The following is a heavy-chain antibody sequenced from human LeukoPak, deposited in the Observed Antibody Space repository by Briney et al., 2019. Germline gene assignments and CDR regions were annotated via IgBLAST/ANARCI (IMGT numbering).Heavy chain of an antibody. CDR2: TSSDGTDK. Sequence: GGSLRLSCAASGFSFSTFAVHWVRQAPGKGLEWVAVTSSDGTDKYVDSVKGRFTISRDNSKNTLYLHMNSLRPEGTAVYYCASLHSRLGGEWPLWGQGTRVTVSS. D-gene: IGHD3-10*01. CDR1: GFSFSTFA. J-gene: IGHJ4*02. CDR3: ASLHSRLGGEWPL. V-gene: IGHV3-30*03.